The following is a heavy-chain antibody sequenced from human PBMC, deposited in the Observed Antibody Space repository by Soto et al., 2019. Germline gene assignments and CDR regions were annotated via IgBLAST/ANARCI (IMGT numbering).Heavy chain of an antibody. V-gene: IGHV3-23*01. CDR3: AKRHTTVPTPANYFDY. CDR2: FVSSTGST. CDR1: GFTFSRYT. J-gene: IGHJ4*02. Sequence: EVPLLESGGDLVQPGGSLRLSCAASGFTFSRYTMNWVRQAPGKGLEWVSTFVSSTGSTFYADSVEGRFTISKDDSKNTLYLQMNSLRAEDTAVYYCAKRHTTVPTPANYFDYWGQGTLVTVSS. D-gene: IGHD1-1*01.